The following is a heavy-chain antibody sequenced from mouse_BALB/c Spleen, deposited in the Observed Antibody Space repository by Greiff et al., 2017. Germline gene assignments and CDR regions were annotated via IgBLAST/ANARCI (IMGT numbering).Heavy chain of an antibody. V-gene: IGHV5-4*02. J-gene: IGHJ3*01. CDR1: GFTFSDYY. CDR3: ARGGGNGAWFAY. D-gene: IGHD2-1*01. Sequence: DVQLQESGGGLVKPGGSLKLSCAASGFTFSDYYMYWVRQTPEKRLEWVATISDGGSYTYYPDSVKGRFTISRDNAKNNLYLQMSSLKSEDTAMYYCARGGGNGAWFAYWGQGTLVTVSA. CDR2: ISDGGSYT.